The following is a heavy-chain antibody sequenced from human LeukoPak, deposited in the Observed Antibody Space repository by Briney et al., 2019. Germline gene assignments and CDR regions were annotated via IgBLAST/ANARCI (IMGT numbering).Heavy chain of an antibody. D-gene: IGHD2-21*02. CDR1: GDSITNSNYF. Sequence: SETLSLTCTVSGDSITNSNYFWGWIRQPPGQGLEWIGEVFYNGNTHYNPSLKSRVIISTDTSKNQFSLTLTAVTASDTAIYYCARRNPLVVVTAAHYYDYWGQGTLVTVSS. V-gene: IGHV4-39*01. J-gene: IGHJ4*02. CDR3: ARRNPLVVVTAAHYYDY. CDR2: VFYNGNT.